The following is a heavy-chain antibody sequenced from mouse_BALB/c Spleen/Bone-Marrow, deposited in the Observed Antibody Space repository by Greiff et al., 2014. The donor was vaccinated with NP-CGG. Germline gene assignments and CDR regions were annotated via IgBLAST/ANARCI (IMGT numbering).Heavy chain of an antibody. CDR3: ARSGFDY. CDR2: IHPNSGNT. D-gene: IGHD4-1*01. CDR1: GYTFTSSW. J-gene: IGHJ2*01. Sequence: LQESGSVLVRPGASVKLSCKASGYTFTSSWMHWAKQRPGQGLEWIGEIHPNSGNTNYNEKFKGKATLTVDTSSSTAYVDLSSLTSEDSAVYYCARSGFDYWGQDTTLTVSS. V-gene: IGHV1S130*01.